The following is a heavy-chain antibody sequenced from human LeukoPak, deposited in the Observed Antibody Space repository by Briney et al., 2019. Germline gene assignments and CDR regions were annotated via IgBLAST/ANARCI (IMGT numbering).Heavy chain of an antibody. J-gene: IGHJ3*01. CDR1: GFTFDDFT. V-gene: IGHV3-43*01. CDR2: ISWDSSST. CDR3: AKDGRQGAYDV. Sequence: QTGGSLRLSCVASGFTFDDFTMHWVRQRPGKVLEWVSLISWDSSSTYFTDSVKGRFTISRDNTKNSLYLQMNSLTTEDTAFYYCAKDGRQGAYDVWGQGTLVTVS. D-gene: IGHD2-21*01.